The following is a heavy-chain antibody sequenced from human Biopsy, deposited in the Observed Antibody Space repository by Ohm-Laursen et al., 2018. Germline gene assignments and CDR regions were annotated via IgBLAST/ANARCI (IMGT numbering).Heavy chain of an antibody. D-gene: IGHD3-3*01. J-gene: IGHJ6*02. CDR1: GFSLSSPGMC. CDR2: VDWDDYE. V-gene: IGHV2-70*11. CDR3: ARTPIAIFSAGLVYRHRRHLQGMDV. Sequence: TQTLTLTCSFSGFSLSSPGMCVSWVRQAPGKALEWLARVDWDDYEDYSASLQTRLSLSKDTSSNQVVLTLTNVGPEDTATYHCARTPIAIFSAGLVYRHRRHLQGMDVWGQGIAVTVS.